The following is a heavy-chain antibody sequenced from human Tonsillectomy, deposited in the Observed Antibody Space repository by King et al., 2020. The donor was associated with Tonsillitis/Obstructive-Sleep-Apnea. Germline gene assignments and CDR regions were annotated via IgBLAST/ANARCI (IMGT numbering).Heavy chain of an antibody. CDR2: INPSGGGT. CDR1: GFSFTSYY. CDR3: ARGYSGYASLDI. V-gene: IGHV1-46*01. D-gene: IGHD5-12*01. J-gene: IGHJ4*02. Sequence: QLVQSGAEVKRPGASVRVSCMSSGFSFTSYYMHWVRQAPGQGIEWMGIINPSGGGTSYTQRFQGRVTMTRDTSTSTVYMELSSLRSEDTAVYYCARGYSGYASLDIWGQGTLVTVSS.